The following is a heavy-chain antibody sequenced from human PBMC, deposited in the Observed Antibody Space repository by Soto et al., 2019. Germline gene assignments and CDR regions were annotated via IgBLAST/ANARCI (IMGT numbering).Heavy chain of an antibody. CDR2: IYYSGST. J-gene: IGHJ4*02. CDR1: GGSISSGGYY. D-gene: IGHD6-13*01. V-gene: IGHV4-31*03. Sequence: SETLSLTCTVSGGSISSGGYYWSWIRQHPGKGLEWIGYIYYSGSTYYNPSLKSRVTISVDTSKNQFSLKLGSVTAADTAVYYCAREIAAAGTDYFDYWGQGTLVTVSS. CDR3: AREIAAAGTDYFDY.